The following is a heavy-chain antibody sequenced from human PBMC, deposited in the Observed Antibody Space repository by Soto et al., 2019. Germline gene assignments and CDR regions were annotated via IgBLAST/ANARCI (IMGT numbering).Heavy chain of an antibody. CDR3: ARESLWFGELLSYFDY. CDR2: IVVGSGNT. D-gene: IGHD3-10*01. Sequence: SVKVSCKASGFTFTSSAVQWVRQARGQRLEWIGWIVVGSGNTNYAQKFQERVTITRDTSASTAYMELSSLRSEDTAVYYCARESLWFGELLSYFDYWGQGTLVTVS. J-gene: IGHJ4*02. CDR1: GFTFTSSA. V-gene: IGHV1-58*01.